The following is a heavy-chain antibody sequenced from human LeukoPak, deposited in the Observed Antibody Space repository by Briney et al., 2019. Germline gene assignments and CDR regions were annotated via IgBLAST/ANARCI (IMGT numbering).Heavy chain of an antibody. CDR3: ASDVGTAVGYYYYYSMDV. J-gene: IGHJ6*03. CDR2: IHYSGSP. Sequence: PSETLSLTCTVSGGSISTSNYHWVWTRQPPGRGLEWIASIHYSGSPYYNPSLKSRATISVDTSKNQFSLKLSSVTAADTAIYYCASDVGTAVGYYYYYSMDVWGEGTTVTVSS. D-gene: IGHD6-13*01. CDR1: GGSISTSNYH. V-gene: IGHV4-39*01.